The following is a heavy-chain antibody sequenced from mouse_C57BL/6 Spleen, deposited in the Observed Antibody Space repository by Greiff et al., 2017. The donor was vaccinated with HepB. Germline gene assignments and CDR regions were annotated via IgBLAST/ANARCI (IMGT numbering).Heavy chain of an antibody. CDR1: GFTFSDYY. V-gene: IGHV5-16*01. Sequence: EVHLVESEGGLVQPGSSMKLSCTASGFTFSDYYMAWVRQVPEKGLEWVANINYDGSSTYYLDSLKSRFIISRDNAKNILYLQMSSLKSEDTATYYCAREIDGSSYGYFDVWGTGTTVTVSS. J-gene: IGHJ1*03. CDR2: INYDGSST. D-gene: IGHD1-1*01. CDR3: AREIDGSSYGYFDV.